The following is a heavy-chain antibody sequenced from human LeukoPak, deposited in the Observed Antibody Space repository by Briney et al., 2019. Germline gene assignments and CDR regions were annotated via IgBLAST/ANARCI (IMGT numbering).Heavy chain of an antibody. J-gene: IGHJ6*03. CDR3: ARHAVIYYYMDV. Sequence: SETLSLTCTVSGGSISSYYWSWIRQPPGKGLEWIGNIYYSGSTSYYPSLKSRVTISVDTSKNQFPLKLSSVTAADTAVYYCARHAVIYYYMDVWGKGTTVTISS. V-gene: IGHV4-59*08. CDR1: GGSISSYY. D-gene: IGHD2/OR15-2a*01. CDR2: IYYSGST.